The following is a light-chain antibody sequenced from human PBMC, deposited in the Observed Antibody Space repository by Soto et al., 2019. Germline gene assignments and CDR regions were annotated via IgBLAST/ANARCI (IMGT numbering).Light chain of an antibody. CDR2: GAS. CDR3: QQYGTSPTT. Sequence: ESVLTQSPGTLSLSPGERATLSGRASQSVSSSSLAWYQQKPGQAPRFLIYGASTRATGIPDRFSGTGSGTDFTLTISRLEPEDFAVYYCQQYGTSPTTFGQGTKVDIK. V-gene: IGKV3-20*01. J-gene: IGKJ1*01. CDR1: QSVSSSS.